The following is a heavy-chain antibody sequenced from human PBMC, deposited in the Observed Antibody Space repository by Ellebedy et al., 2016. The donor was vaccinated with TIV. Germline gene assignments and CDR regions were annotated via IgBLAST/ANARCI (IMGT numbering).Heavy chain of an antibody. CDR2: GYSTGST. V-gene: IGHV4-59*13. D-gene: IGHD2-21*02. Sequence: SETLFLTCTVSGASIKTYYCSWIRQVPGKGLEWIGYGYSTGSTNYNPSLSSRVTISVDASKNQFSLKLTSVTAADTAVYYCARGDDCGGDCYAFDYWGQGTLVTVSS. CDR1: GASIKTYY. J-gene: IGHJ4*02. CDR3: ARGDDCGGDCYAFDY.